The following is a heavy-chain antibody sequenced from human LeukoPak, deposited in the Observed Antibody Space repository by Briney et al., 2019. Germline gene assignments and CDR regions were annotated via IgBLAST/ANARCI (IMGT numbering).Heavy chain of an antibody. CDR1: GGSISSNY. CDR2: IYTSGST. V-gene: IGHV4-4*09. Sequence: PSETLSLTCTVSGGSISSNYWSWIRQPPGKGLEWVGYIYTSGSTSYNPSLKSRVTISVDTSKNQFSLKLSSVTAADTAVYYCARENGDYKMDWFDPWGQGTLVTVSS. J-gene: IGHJ5*02. CDR3: ARENGDYKMDWFDP. D-gene: IGHD4-17*01.